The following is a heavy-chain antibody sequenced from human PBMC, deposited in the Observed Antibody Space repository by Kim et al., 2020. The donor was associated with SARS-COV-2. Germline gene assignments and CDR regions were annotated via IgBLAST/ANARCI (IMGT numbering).Heavy chain of an antibody. CDR3: AKDGGRYSSGWYGY. V-gene: IGHV3-23*01. Sequence: ADSVKGRFTISRDNSKNTLYLQMNSLRAEDTAVYYCAKDGGRYSSGWYGYWGQGTLVTVSS. D-gene: IGHD6-19*01. J-gene: IGHJ4*02.